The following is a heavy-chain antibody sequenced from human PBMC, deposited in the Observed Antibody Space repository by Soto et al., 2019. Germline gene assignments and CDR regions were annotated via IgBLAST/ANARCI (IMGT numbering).Heavy chain of an antibody. D-gene: IGHD2-15*01. V-gene: IGHV3-23*01. CDR1: GFTFNKYA. Sequence: LRLSCTASGFTFNKYAMSWVRQAPGKGLEWVSAITDSGAASHYADSVKGRFTVSRDNSKNTLYLQMNSLRADDTAVYYCARDLSVVFDYWGQGTLVTVSS. CDR3: ARDLSVVFDY. J-gene: IGHJ4*02. CDR2: ITDSGAAS.